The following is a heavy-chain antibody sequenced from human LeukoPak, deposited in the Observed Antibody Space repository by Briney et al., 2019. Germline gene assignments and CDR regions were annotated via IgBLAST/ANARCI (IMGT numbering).Heavy chain of an antibody. V-gene: IGHV3-23*01. CDR3: AKDLNRGGGRITMIVVARH. CDR2: ISGSGGST. D-gene: IGHD3-22*01. CDR1: GFTFSSYT. Sequence: PGGSLRLSCAASGFTFSSYTMSWVRQAPGKGLEWVSAISGSGGSTYYADSVKGRFTISRDNSKNTLYLQMNSLRAEDTAVYYCAKDLNRGGGRITMIVVARHWGQGTLVTVSS. J-gene: IGHJ4*02.